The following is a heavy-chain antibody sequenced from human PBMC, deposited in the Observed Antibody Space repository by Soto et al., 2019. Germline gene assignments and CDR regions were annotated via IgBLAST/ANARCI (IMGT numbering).Heavy chain of an antibody. D-gene: IGHD3-22*01. V-gene: IGHV4-59*01. Sequence: SETLSLTCTVSGGSISSYYWSWIRQPPGKGLEWIGYIYYSGSTNYNPSLKSRVTISVDTSKNQFSLKLSSVTAADTAVYYCARSSGYYPSAEYFQHWGQGTLVTVSS. J-gene: IGHJ1*01. CDR2: IYYSGST. CDR1: GGSISSYY. CDR3: ARSSGYYPSAEYFQH.